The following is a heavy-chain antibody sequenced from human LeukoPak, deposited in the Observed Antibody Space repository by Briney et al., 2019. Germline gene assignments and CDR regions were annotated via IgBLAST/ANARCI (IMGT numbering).Heavy chain of an antibody. CDR1: GFTFSSYW. CDR2: INRDGGEK. CDR3: ASGVIAAADPGYYYYYYMDV. V-gene: IGHV3-7*02. D-gene: IGHD6-13*01. Sequence: PGGSLRLSCAASGFTFSSYWMSWVRQAPGKGLEWVANINRDGGEKYYVDSVKGRFTISRDNAKNSLYLQMNSLRAEDTAVYYCASGVIAAADPGYYYYYYMDVWGKGTTVTVSS. J-gene: IGHJ6*03.